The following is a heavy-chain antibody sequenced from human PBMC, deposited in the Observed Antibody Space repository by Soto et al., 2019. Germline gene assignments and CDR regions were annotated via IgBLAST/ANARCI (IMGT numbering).Heavy chain of an antibody. CDR2: ISYDGSNK. V-gene: IGHV3-30-3*01. CDR3: ARVPSSSGRAHFDY. D-gene: IGHD2-15*01. Sequence: QVQLVESGGGVVQPGRSLRLSCAASGFTFSSYAMHWVRQAPGKGLEWVAVISYDGSNKYYADSVKGRFTISRDNSKNTRYLQMNSLRAEDTDVYYCARVPSSSGRAHFDYLGQGTLVTVSS. J-gene: IGHJ4*02. CDR1: GFTFSSYA.